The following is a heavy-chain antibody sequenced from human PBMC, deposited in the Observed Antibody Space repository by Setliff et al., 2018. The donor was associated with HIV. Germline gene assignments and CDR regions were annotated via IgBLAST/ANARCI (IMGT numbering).Heavy chain of an antibody. Sequence: KPSEILSLTCTVSGGSISIYYWSWIRQLPGEGLEWIGRISAGGYTYYNPSLQSRVTISVDRSKNQFSLKLTSVTAADTAIYYCASTTSGVSGSYPAHAFDIWGQGTMVT. CDR3: ASTTSGVSGSYPAHAFDI. V-gene: IGHV4-4*08. D-gene: IGHD3-10*01. CDR2: ISAGGYT. J-gene: IGHJ3*02. CDR1: GGSISIYY.